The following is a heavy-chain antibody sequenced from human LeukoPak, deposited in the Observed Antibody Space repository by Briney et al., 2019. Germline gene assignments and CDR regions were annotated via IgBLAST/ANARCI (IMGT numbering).Heavy chain of an antibody. J-gene: IGHJ6*04. CDR3: AELGITMIGGV. CDR2: IDTSTTYI. D-gene: IGHD3-10*02. Sequence: GGSLRLSCAASGFTFSNYWMNWVRQAPGKGLEWVSSIDTSTTYIYYADSVKGRFTISRDNTKNSLHLEMTSLRAEDTAVYYCAELGITMIGGVWGKGTTVTISS. CDR1: GFTFSNYW. V-gene: IGHV3-21*01.